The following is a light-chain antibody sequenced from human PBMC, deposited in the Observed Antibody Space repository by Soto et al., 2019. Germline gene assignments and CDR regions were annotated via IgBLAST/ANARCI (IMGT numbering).Light chain of an antibody. CDR1: QSISTY. CDR2: AAS. CDR3: QQSYSTPYT. Sequence: DLQVTQSPSSLSASVGDRVTICCRASQSISTYLNWYQHKPGKAPKLLIHAASSLRSGVPSRFSGSGSGTDFTLTISSLQPEDFATYYCQQSYSTPYTFGQGTKLEIK. V-gene: IGKV1-39*01. J-gene: IGKJ2*01.